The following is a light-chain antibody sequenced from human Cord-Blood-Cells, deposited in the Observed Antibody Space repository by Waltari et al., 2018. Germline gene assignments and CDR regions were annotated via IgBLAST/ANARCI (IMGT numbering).Light chain of an antibody. Sequence: EIVLTQSPGTLSLSPGERATLSCRASQSVSSSYFTWYQQKPGQAPRLLIYGASSRATGIPDRFSGSGSVTDFTHTIGRLEPEDFSVYYCQQYGSSPYTFGQGTKLEIK. V-gene: IGKV3-20*01. CDR1: QSVSSSY. J-gene: IGKJ2*01. CDR2: GAS. CDR3: QQYGSSPYT.